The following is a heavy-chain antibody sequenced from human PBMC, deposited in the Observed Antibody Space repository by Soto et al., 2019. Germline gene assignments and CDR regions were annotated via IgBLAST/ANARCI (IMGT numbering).Heavy chain of an antibody. J-gene: IGHJ6*02. Sequence: GGSLRLCCAASGFSFSSYWMSWVRQAPGKGLEWVANIKQDGSEKYYVDSVKGRFTISRDNAKNSLYLQMNSLRAEDTAVYYCVAVAGNFYYYYGMHVWGQGTTVTVSS. CDR2: IKQDGSEK. CDR3: VAVAGNFYYYYGMHV. D-gene: IGHD6-13*01. V-gene: IGHV3-7*03. CDR1: GFSFSSYW.